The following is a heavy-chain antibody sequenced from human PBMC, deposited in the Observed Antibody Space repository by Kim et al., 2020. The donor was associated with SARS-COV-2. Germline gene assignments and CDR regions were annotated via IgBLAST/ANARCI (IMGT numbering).Heavy chain of an antibody. J-gene: IGHJ4*02. CDR1: GYTFTSYD. CDR2: MNPNSGNT. D-gene: IGHD5-12*01. V-gene: IGHV1-8*01. Sequence: ASVKVSCKASGYTFTSYDINWVRQATGQGLEWMGWMNPNSGNTGYAQKFQGRVTMTRNTSISTAYMELSSLRSEDTAVYYCARGRRPRSYRRGYSGYGGHYFDYWGQGTLVTVSS. CDR3: ARGRRPRSYRRGYSGYGGHYFDY.